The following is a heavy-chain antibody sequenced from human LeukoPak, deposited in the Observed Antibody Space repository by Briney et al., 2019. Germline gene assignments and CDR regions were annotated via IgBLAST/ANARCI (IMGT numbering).Heavy chain of an antibody. D-gene: IGHD3-10*01. V-gene: IGHV3-21*01. CDR1: GFTFSSYN. Sequence: KPGGSLRLSCAASGFTFSSYNMNWVRQAPGKGLEWVSSISGSSSYIYYADSVKGRFSMSRDNAKNSLYLQMNSLRAEDTAVYYCARDLLPPRYGFRIEWAFDIWGQGTMVTVSS. J-gene: IGHJ3*02. CDR2: ISGSSSYI. CDR3: ARDLLPPRYGFRIEWAFDI.